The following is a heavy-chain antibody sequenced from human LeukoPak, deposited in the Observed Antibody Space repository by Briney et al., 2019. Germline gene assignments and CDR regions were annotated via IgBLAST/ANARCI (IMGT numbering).Heavy chain of an antibody. CDR1: GYTFTGYY. V-gene: IGHV1-2*02. Sequence: ASVKVSCKASGYTFTGYYMHWARQAPGQGLEWMGWINPNSGGTNYAQKFQGRVTMTRDTSISTAYMELSRLRSDDTAVYYCGIVGATERSGFDPWGQGTLVTVSS. J-gene: IGHJ5*02. CDR2: INPNSGGT. CDR3: GIVGATERSGFDP. D-gene: IGHD1-26*01.